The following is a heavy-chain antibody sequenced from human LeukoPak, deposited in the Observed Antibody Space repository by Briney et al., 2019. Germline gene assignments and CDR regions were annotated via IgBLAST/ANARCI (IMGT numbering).Heavy chain of an antibody. J-gene: IGHJ4*02. CDR3: ARAGSITMVRGVIKGGFDY. Sequence: ASVKVSCKASGYTFTGYYMHWVRQAPGQGLEWMGWISAYNGNTNYAQKLQGRVTMTTDTSTSTAYMELRSLRSDDTAVYYCARAGSITMVRGVIKGGFDYWGQGTLVTVSS. V-gene: IGHV1-18*04. CDR2: ISAYNGNT. D-gene: IGHD3-10*01. CDR1: GYTFTGYY.